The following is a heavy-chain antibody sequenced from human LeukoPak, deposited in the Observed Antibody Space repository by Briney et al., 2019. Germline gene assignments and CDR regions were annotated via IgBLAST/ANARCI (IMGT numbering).Heavy chain of an antibody. D-gene: IGHD3-22*01. V-gene: IGHV3-7*03. Sequence: PGGSLRLSCAASGFTFSSYWMSWVRQAPGKGLEWVANIKQDGSEKYYVDSVKGRFTISRDNAKNSLYLQMNSLRAEDTALYYCARLLYYYDSSGYSPFDYWGQGTLVTVSS. J-gene: IGHJ4*02. CDR3: ARLLYYYDSSGYSPFDY. CDR1: GFTFSSYW. CDR2: IKQDGSEK.